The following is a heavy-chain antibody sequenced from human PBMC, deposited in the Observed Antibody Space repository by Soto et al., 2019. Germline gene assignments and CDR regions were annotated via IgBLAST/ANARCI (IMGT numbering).Heavy chain of an antibody. V-gene: IGHV4-59*01. CDR2: IYYSGST. CDR3: ARTPRDTAMVRGVYYYGMDV. CDR1: GGSISSYY. J-gene: IGHJ6*02. D-gene: IGHD5-18*01. Sequence: SETLSLTCTVSGGSISSYYWSWIRQPPGKGLEWIGYIYYSGSTNYNPSLKSRVTISVDTSKNQFSLKLSSVTAADTAVYYCARTPRDTAMVRGVYYYGMDVWGQGTTVTVSS.